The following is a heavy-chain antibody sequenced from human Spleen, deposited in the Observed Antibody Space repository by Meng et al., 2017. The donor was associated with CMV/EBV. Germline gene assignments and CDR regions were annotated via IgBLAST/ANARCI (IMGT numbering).Heavy chain of an antibody. V-gene: IGHV4-31*02. Sequence: SISSGGYYWSWVRQHPGKGLEWIGYIYYSGSTYYNPSLMSRLTISVDTSKNQFSLNLSSVTAADTAVYYCARVYCSSTSCYYHYFDYWGQGTLVTVSS. CDR3: ARVYCSSTSCYYHYFDY. CDR2: IYYSGST. D-gene: IGHD2-2*01. J-gene: IGHJ4*02. CDR1: SISSGGYY.